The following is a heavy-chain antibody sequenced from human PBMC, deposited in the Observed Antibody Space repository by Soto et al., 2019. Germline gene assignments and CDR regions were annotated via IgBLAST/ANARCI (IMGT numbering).Heavy chain of an antibody. Sequence: ASVKVSCKASGYTFTSYYMHWVRQAPGQGLEWMGIINPSGGTNYAQKFQGWVTMTRDTSISTAYMELSRLRSDDTAVYYCARDWGSPSSGWFDPWGQGTLVTVSS. J-gene: IGHJ5*02. D-gene: IGHD3-16*01. V-gene: IGHV1-2*04. CDR2: INPSGGT. CDR3: ARDWGSPSSGWFDP. CDR1: GYTFTSYY.